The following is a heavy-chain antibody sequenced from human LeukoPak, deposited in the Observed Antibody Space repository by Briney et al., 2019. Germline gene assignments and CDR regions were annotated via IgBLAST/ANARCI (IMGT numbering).Heavy chain of an antibody. CDR3: AKDAYCSGGSCYPLFDY. CDR1: GFTFDDYT. J-gene: IGHJ4*02. V-gene: IGHV3-43*01. CDR2: ISWDGGST. D-gene: IGHD2-15*01. Sequence: PGGSLRLPCAASGFTFDDYTMHWVRQAPGKGLEWVSLISWDGGSTYYADSVKGRFTISRDNSKNSLYLQMNSLRTEDAALYYCAKDAYCSGGSCYPLFDYWGQGTLVTVSS.